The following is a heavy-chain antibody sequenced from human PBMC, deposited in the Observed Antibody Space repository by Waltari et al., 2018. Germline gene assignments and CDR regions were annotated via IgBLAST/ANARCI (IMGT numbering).Heavy chain of an antibody. D-gene: IGHD4-17*01. Sequence: QVHLVQSGAEVKQPRASVKLSCKASGYPFTTFPMHWLRQAPGQRLEWLGWINTLNGQTKYSQTFQDRVTITRDTSASTVYLEVRSLRSEDTAVYYCASSVTSYFDSWGPGTLVTVSS. CDR2: INTLNGQT. J-gene: IGHJ4*02. V-gene: IGHV1-3*04. CDR1: GYPFTTFP. CDR3: ASSVTSYFDS.